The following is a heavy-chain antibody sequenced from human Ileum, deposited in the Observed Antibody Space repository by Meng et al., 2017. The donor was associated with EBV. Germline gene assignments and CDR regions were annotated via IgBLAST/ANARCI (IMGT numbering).Heavy chain of an antibody. D-gene: IGHD4-17*01. Sequence: LQDSGPDRVRPSATLSPTCPASGGSIRPGNVYWGWIRQSPGKALECIGTIYYRGNTFYNPSLKSRLTISIDTSKNEFSLTLRSVTAADTALYYCASAYDYGDYEAFAYWGPGSLVTVSS. J-gene: IGHJ4*02. V-gene: IGHV4-39*07. CDR3: ASAYDYGDYEAFAY. CDR2: IYYRGNT. CDR1: GGSIRPGNVY.